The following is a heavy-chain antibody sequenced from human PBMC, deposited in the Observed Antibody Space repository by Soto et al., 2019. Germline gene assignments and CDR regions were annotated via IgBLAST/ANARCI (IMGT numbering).Heavy chain of an antibody. J-gene: IGHJ4*02. Sequence: GGSLRLSCAASGFTFSSYAMHWVRQAPGKGLEWVAVISYDGSNKYYADSVKGRFTISRDNSKNTLYLQMNSLRAEDTAVYHCASNYDSSGLFDYWGQGTLVTVSS. CDR1: GFTFSSYA. CDR3: ASNYDSSGLFDY. D-gene: IGHD3-22*01. CDR2: ISYDGSNK. V-gene: IGHV3-30-3*01.